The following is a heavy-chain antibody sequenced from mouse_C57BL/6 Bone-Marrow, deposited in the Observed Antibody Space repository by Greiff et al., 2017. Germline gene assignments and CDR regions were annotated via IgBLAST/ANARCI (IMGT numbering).Heavy chain of an antibody. Sequence: DVKLVESGGGLVQPGESLKLSCESNEYEFPSHDMSWVRKTPEKRLELVAAINSDGGSTYYPDTMERRFIISRDNTKKTLYLQMSSLRSEDTAWYYCARHAYYSNPFAYWGQGTLVTVSA. CDR1: EYEFPSHD. CDR2: INSDGGST. D-gene: IGHD2-5*01. CDR3: ARHAYYSNPFAY. J-gene: IGHJ3*01. V-gene: IGHV5-2*01.